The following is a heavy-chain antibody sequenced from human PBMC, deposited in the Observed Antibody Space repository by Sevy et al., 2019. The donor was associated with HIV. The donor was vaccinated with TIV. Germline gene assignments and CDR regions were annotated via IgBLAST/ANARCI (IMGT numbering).Heavy chain of an antibody. Sequence: SQTLSLTCSVSGDSISNYYWTWIRQPPGKGLEGIGYFYYNGRTNYNPSLKSRVTISVDTSKNQFSLKLGSMTAADTAVYYCARAWQGYYYAMDVWGQGTTVTVSS. CDR3: ARAWQGYYYAMDV. J-gene: IGHJ6*02. CDR2: FYYNGRT. CDR1: GDSISNYY. V-gene: IGHV4-59*01.